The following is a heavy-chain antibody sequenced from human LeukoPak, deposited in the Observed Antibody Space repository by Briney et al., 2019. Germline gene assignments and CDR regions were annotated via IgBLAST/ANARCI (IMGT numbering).Heavy chain of an antibody. Sequence: GPTQVNPAQTLTLACTFSGFSLSTSGVGVGWIRQPPGKALEWLALIYWNDDKRYSPSLKSRLTITKDTSKNQVVLTMTNMDPVDTATYYCAHDVGLFIFDYWGQGTLVTVSS. CDR1: GFSLSTSGVG. CDR3: AHDVGLFIFDY. V-gene: IGHV2-5*01. D-gene: IGHD3-10*01. J-gene: IGHJ4*02. CDR2: IYWNDDK.